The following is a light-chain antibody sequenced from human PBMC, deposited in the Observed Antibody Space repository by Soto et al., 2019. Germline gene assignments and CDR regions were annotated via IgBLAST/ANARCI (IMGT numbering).Light chain of an antibody. Sequence: QSALTQPASVSGSPGQSITISCTGTSSDIGSYDYVSWYQQHPGKAPNLIIYEVTDRPSGVSNRFSGSKSGNTASLTISGLQAEDEADYYCSSFTSTSTRLFGSGTKFTVL. CDR2: EVT. CDR1: SSDIGSYDY. J-gene: IGLJ1*01. CDR3: SSFTSTSTRL. V-gene: IGLV2-14*01.